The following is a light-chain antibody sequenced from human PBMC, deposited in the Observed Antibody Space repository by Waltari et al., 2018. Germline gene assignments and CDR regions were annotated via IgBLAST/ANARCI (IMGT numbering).Light chain of an antibody. CDR3: SSFTSSSTWV. CDR2: DVS. J-gene: IGLJ3*02. Sequence: YRTHPGKAPKLMIYDVSKRPSGVSNRFAGSKSGNTASLTISGLQAEDEADYYCSSFTSSSTWVFGGGTKLTVL. V-gene: IGLV2-14*04.